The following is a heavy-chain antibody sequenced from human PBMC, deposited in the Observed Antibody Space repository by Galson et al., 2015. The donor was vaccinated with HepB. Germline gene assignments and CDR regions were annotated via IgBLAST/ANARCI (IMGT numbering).Heavy chain of an antibody. CDR3: VKGRIAVAGRDAFDI. Sequence: SLRLSCAASGFTFDDFAMHWVRQIPGKGLEWVSGITWNSAKIAYADSVKGRFTISRDNAKNCLYLQMNSLRTEDTAFYYCVKGRIAVAGRDAFDIWGQGTVVIVSS. CDR1: GFTFDDFA. J-gene: IGHJ3*02. CDR2: ITWNSAKI. D-gene: IGHD6-19*01. V-gene: IGHV3-9*01.